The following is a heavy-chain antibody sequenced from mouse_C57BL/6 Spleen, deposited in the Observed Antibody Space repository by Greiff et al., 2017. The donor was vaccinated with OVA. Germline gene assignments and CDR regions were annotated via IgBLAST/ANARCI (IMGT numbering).Heavy chain of an antibody. J-gene: IGHJ4*01. V-gene: IGHV5-9-1*02. D-gene: IGHD2-4*01. CDR3: TRAGDYDVRAMDY. Sequence: DVKLVESGAGLVKPGGSLKLSCAASGFTFSSYAMSWVRQTPEKRLEWVAYISSGGDYIYYADTVKGRFTISRDNARNTLYLQMSSLKSEDTAMYYCTRAGDYDVRAMDYWGQGTSVTVSS. CDR2: ISSGGDYI. CDR1: GFTFSSYA.